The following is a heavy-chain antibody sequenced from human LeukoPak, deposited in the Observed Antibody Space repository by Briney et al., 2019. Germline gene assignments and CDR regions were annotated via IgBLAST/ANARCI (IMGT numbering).Heavy chain of an antibody. D-gene: IGHD3-10*01. CDR2: ISSSSSYI. CDR3: ARDLILYYGSGSYVFDY. V-gene: IGHV3-21*01. J-gene: IGHJ4*02. CDR1: GFTFSSYS. Sequence: GGSLRLSCAASGFTFSSYSMNWVRQAPGKGLEWVSSISSSSSYIYYADSVKGRFTISRDNAKNSLYLQMNSLRAEDTAVYYCARDLILYYGSGSYVFDYWGQGTLVTVSS.